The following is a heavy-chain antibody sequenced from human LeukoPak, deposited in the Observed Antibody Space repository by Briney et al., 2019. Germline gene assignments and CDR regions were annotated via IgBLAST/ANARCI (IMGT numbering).Heavy chain of an antibody. CDR1: GFTFSTYA. J-gene: IGHJ4*02. CDR2: ISGSGGST. Sequence: GGSLRLSCAASGFTFSTYAMSWVRQAPGKGLEWVSLISGSGGSTYYADSVKGRFTISRDNGKNTLSMQMNSLRAEDTALYYCAKERLTTTTFDSWGRGTLVTVSS. CDR3: AKERLTTTTFDS. V-gene: IGHV3-23*01. D-gene: IGHD4-11*01.